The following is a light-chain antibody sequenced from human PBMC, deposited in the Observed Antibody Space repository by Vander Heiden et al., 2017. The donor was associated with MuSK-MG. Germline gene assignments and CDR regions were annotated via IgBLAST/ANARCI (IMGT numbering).Light chain of an antibody. CDR2: AAS. Sequence: DIQMTQSPSSLSASVGDRVTITCRAGQSISSYLNWYQQKPGKAPKLLIYAASSLQSGVPSRFSGSVSGTDFTLTITRLQPEDFATYYCQQSDSTPRTFGQGTKVEIK. CDR3: QQSDSTPRT. J-gene: IGKJ1*01. V-gene: IGKV1-39*01. CDR1: QSISSY.